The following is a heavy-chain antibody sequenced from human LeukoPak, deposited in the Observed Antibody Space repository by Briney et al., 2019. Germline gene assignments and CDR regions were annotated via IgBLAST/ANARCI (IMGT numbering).Heavy chain of an antibody. CDR1: GFTFSSYE. Sequence: GGSLRLSCAASGFTFSSYEMNWVRQAPGKGLEWVSYISSSGSTIYYADSVEGRFTISRDNAKNSLYLQMNSLRAEDTAVYYCASMTGYSSGWPDYWGQGTLVTVSS. CDR2: ISSSGSTI. D-gene: IGHD6-19*01. CDR3: ASMTGYSSGWPDY. J-gene: IGHJ4*02. V-gene: IGHV3-48*03.